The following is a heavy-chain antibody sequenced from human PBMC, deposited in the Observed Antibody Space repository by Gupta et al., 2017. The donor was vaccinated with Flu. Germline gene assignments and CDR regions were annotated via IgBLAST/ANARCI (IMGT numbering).Heavy chain of an antibody. J-gene: IGHJ4*02. CDR3: ATSTVSWRWSY. D-gene: IGHD4-17*01. CDR2: MSASDGGII. CDR1: GFTLSGYF. V-gene: IGHV3-11*01. Sequence: QVQLVESGGGLVEPGGSLRLSCEASGFTLSGYFMRGFRQAPGKGLEWVAYMSASDGGIIYYADSVKGRFTISRDKAKNTLYLQMSNLRVEDTALYYCATSTVSWRWSYCGQGTLVTVSS.